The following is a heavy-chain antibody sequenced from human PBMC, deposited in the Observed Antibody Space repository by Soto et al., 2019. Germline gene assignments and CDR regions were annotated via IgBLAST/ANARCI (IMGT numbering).Heavy chain of an antibody. CDR3: AASILYYGMAV. Sequence: LGGSLKISCKGSGYTFTNYWIDWERQMPGKGLEWIGIIYPSHSCTKYTPSFQGQVTISADKSITTTSLQWRRIKASDTAIDYCAASILYYGMAVWGQGTTVTVAS. CDR1: GYTFTNYW. V-gene: IGHV5-51*01. J-gene: IGHJ6*02. CDR2: IYPSHSCT.